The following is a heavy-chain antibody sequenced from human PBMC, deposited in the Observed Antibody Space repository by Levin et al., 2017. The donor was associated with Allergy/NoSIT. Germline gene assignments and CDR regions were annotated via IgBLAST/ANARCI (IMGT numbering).Heavy chain of an antibody. Sequence: GESLKISCAASGFTFSSYGMHWVRQAPGKGLEWVAVISYDGSNKYYADSVKGRFTISRDNSKNTLYLQMNSLRAEDTAVYYCAKGQWLGYYYYGMDVWGQGTTVTVSS. D-gene: IGHD6-19*01. CDR2: ISYDGSNK. CDR3: AKGQWLGYYYYGMDV. CDR1: GFTFSSYG. V-gene: IGHV3-30*18. J-gene: IGHJ6*02.